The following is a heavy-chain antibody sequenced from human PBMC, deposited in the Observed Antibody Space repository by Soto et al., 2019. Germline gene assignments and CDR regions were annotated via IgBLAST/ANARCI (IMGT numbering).Heavy chain of an antibody. CDR3: AKDGSSSWIDY. CDR2: ISYDGSNK. CDR1: GFTFSSYG. Sequence: PGGSLRLSCAASGFTFSSYGMHWVRQAPGKGLEWVAVISYDGSNKYYADSVKGRFTISRDNSKNTLYLQMNSLRAEDTAVYYCAKDGSSSWIDYWGQGTLVTVSS. D-gene: IGHD6-13*01. V-gene: IGHV3-30*18. J-gene: IGHJ4*02.